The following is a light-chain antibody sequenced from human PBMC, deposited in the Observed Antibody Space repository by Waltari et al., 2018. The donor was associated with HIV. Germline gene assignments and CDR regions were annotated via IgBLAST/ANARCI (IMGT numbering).Light chain of an antibody. V-gene: IGKV4-1*01. J-gene: IGKJ4*01. CDR3: QQYYSNPPT. Sequence: DIVMTQSPDSLAMSLDDRATINCKSSQSVFYSSNNKSHLAWYHQKPGQPPKLLIYWASARESGVPDRFRGSGSGTDFTLTIRSLQAEDVGVYYCQQYYSNPPTFGGGTNVEI. CDR1: QSVFYSSNNKSH. CDR2: WAS.